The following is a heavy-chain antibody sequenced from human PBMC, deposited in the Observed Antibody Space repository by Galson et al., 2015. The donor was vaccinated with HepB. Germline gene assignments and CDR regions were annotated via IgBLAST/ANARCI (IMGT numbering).Heavy chain of an antibody. J-gene: IGHJ4*02. CDR1: GGTSSSYA. CDR3: ARGGVEDIVVVVAARGGALGY. Sequence: SVKVSCKASGGTSSSYAISWVRQAPGQGLEWMGGIIPIFGTANYAQKFQGRVTITADESTSTAYMELSSLRSEDTAVYYCARGGVEDIVVVVAARGGALGYWGQGTLVTVSS. V-gene: IGHV1-69*13. CDR2: IIPIFGTA. D-gene: IGHD2-15*01.